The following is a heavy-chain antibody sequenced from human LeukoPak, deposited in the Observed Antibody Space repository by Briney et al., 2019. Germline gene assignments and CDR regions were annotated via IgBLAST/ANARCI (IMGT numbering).Heavy chain of an antibody. CDR1: GFTFSSYS. Sequence: GGSLRLSCAASGFTFSSYSMNWVRQAPGKGLEWVSSISSSSSYIYYADSVKGRFTISRDNAKNSLYLQMNSLRAEDTAVYYCARDLFGVVRDFDYWGQGTLVTVSS. CDR3: ARDLFGVVRDFDY. J-gene: IGHJ4*02. D-gene: IGHD3-3*01. CDR2: ISSSSSYI. V-gene: IGHV3-21*01.